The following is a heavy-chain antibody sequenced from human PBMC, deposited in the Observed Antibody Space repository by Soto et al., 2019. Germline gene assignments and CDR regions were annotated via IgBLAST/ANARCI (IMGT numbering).Heavy chain of an antibody. CDR2: ISYDGSNK. D-gene: IGHD4-17*01. J-gene: IGHJ6*02. CDR3: AREHGDYGGRYYYYGMDV. CDR1: GFTFSSYA. V-gene: IGHV3-30-3*01. Sequence: GGSLRLSCAASGFTFSSYAMHWVRQAPGKGLEWVAVISYDGSNKYYADSVKGRFTISRDNSKNTLYLQMNSLRAEDTAVYYCAREHGDYGGRYYYYGMDVWGQGTTVTVSS.